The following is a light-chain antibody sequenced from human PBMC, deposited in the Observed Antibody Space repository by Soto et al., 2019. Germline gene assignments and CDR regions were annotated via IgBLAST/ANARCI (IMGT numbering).Light chain of an antibody. CDR3: QQYGSSGT. CDR2: GAS. V-gene: IGKV3-20*01. Sequence: EIVLLQSHGTLSLSPGESSTLFCRASQSVSSTYLAWYQQKLGQDPRLLIYGASNRATGIPDRFSGSGSGTDFTLTISRLEPEDFAVYYCQQYGSSGTFGQGTKVDIK. CDR1: QSVSSTY. J-gene: IGKJ1*01.